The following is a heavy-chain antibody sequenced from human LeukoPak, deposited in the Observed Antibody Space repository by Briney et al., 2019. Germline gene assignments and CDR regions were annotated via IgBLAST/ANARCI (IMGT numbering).Heavy chain of an antibody. CDR2: INSDGSST. Sequence: GGSLRLSCAASGFTVSSNYMSWVRQAPGKGLVWVSRINSDGSSTSYADSVKGRFTISRDNAKNTLYLQMNSLRAEDTAVYYCARFSSGWYKEGYFDYWGQGTLVTVSS. J-gene: IGHJ4*02. CDR3: ARFSSGWYKEGYFDY. D-gene: IGHD6-19*01. V-gene: IGHV3-74*01. CDR1: GFTVSSNY.